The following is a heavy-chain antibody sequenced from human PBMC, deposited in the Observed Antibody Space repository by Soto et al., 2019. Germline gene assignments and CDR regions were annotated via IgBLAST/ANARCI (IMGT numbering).Heavy chain of an antibody. CDR1: GFTFSSYS. J-gene: IGHJ6*02. D-gene: IGHD6-6*01. Sequence: PVGSLRLSCAASGFTFSSYSMNWVRQAPGKGLEWVSSISSSSSYIYYADSVKGRFTISRDNAKNSLYLQMNSLRAEDTAVYYCARGTSSSSSYYYYGMDVWGQGTTVTVSS. CDR3: ARGTSSSSSYYYYGMDV. V-gene: IGHV3-21*01. CDR2: ISSSSSYI.